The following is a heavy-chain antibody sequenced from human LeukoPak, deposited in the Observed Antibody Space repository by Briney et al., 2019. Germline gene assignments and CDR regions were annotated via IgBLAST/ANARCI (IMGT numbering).Heavy chain of an antibody. CDR3: ARDSGSSWPIDY. D-gene: IGHD6-13*01. CDR1: GFTFSNYE. Sequence: GGSLRLSCEASGFTFSNYEMNWVRQAPGKGLEWVSYISSSGSTIYYSDSVKGRFTISRDIAKNSLYLQMNSLRAEDTAVYYCARDSGSSWPIDYWGQGTLVTVSS. CDR2: ISSSGSTI. V-gene: IGHV3-48*03. J-gene: IGHJ4*02.